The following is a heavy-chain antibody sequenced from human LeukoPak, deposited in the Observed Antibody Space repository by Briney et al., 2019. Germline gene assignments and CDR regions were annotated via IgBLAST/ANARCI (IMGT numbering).Heavy chain of an antibody. CDR1: GFTFSSYG. J-gene: IGHJ6*02. Sequence: GGSLRLSCAASGFTFSSYGMHWVRQAPGKGLEWVAVISYDGSNKYYADSVKGRFTISRDNSKNTLYLQMNSLRAEDTAVYYCAKELRYFDWLLLPPYYYYGMDVWGQGTTVTVSS. D-gene: IGHD3-9*01. CDR2: ISYDGSNK. CDR3: AKELRYFDWLLLPPYYYYGMDV. V-gene: IGHV3-30*18.